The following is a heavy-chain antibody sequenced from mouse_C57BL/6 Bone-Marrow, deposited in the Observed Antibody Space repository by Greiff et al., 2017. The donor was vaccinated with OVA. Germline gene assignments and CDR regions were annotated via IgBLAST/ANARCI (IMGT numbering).Heavy chain of an antibody. V-gene: IGHV1-81*01. CDR2: IYPRSGNI. CDR3: ARKLGRGFAY. Sequence: VQLQQSGAELARPGASVKLSCKASGYTFTSYGISWVKQRTGQGLEWIGEIYPRSGNIYYNEKFKGKATLTADKSSSTAYMELSSLTSEDSAVYFCARKLGRGFAYWGQGTLVTVSA. CDR1: GYTFTSYG. J-gene: IGHJ3*01. D-gene: IGHD4-1*01.